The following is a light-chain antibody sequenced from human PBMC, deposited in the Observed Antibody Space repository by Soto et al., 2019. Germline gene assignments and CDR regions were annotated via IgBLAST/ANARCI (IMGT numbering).Light chain of an antibody. Sequence: EIVLTQSPATLSLSPGERATLSCRASQNIRSYLAWYQQKPGQAPRLLIYDASNRATGIPARFSGSGSGTDFTLTISSLEPEDFAVYYCQQRANWPPLTFGGGTKVDIK. CDR3: QQRANWPPLT. CDR2: DAS. CDR1: QNIRSY. J-gene: IGKJ4*01. V-gene: IGKV3-11*01.